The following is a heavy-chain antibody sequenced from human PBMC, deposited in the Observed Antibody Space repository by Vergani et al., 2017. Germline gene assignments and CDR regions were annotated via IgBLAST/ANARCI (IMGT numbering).Heavy chain of an antibody. CDR3: ATKSCGTPGCQIGYFRE. CDR1: GFTFSYYG. CDR2: ISYDGTQK. Sequence: QVHLVESGGGVVQPGRSLRLSWVVSGFTFSYYGMHWVRQAPGKGLEWVAMISYDGTQKYYADSVKGRFTISRDNSKSTLYLQMNSLRTEDTAVYYCATKSCGTPGCQIGYFREWGQGTLVTVSS. D-gene: IGHD2-15*01. V-gene: IGHV3-30*03. J-gene: IGHJ1*01.